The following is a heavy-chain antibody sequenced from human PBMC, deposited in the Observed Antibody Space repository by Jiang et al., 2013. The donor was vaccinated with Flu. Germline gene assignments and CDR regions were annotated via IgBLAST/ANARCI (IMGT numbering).Heavy chain of an antibody. CDR2: IHFSGTT. Sequence: GLVKPSQTLSLTCSVSGGSINSGGYYWSWIRQHPGKGLQWIGSIHFSGTTYYNPSLKSRVSISVDTSKNQFSLKVSSVTAADTAMYYCARDSTTGGYGDFDYWGQGTLVAVSS. CDR3: ARDSTTGGYGDFDY. J-gene: IGHJ4*02. CDR1: GGSINSGGYY. V-gene: IGHV4-31*03. D-gene: IGHD4-11*01.